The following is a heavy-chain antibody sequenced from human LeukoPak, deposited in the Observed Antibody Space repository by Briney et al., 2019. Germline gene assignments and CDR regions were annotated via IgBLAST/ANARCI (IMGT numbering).Heavy chain of an antibody. Sequence: PSETLSLTCTVSGGSISSYYWSWIRQPPGKGLEWIGYIYYSGRTKYNPSLKSRVTISVDTSKNQFSLKLSSVTAADTAVYYCASFYQAYYFDYWGQGTLVTVSS. CDR1: GGSISSYY. J-gene: IGHJ4*02. D-gene: IGHD2-21*01. CDR2: IYYSGRT. V-gene: IGHV4-59*08. CDR3: ASFYQAYYFDY.